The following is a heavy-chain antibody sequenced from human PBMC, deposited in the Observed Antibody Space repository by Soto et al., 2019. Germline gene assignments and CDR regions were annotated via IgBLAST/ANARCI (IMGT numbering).Heavy chain of an antibody. D-gene: IGHD1-20*01. Sequence: QVQLQESGPGLVKPSQTLSLTCTVSGGSISSGGYYWSWIRQHPGKGLEWIGYIYYSGSTYYNPSLKSRVTISVDTSKNQFSLKLSSVTAADKAVYYCARAPSRRYNWDRVGAFDIWGQGTMVTVSS. V-gene: IGHV4-31*03. CDR3: ARAPSRRYNWDRVGAFDI. CDR1: GGSISSGGYY. J-gene: IGHJ3*02. CDR2: IYYSGST.